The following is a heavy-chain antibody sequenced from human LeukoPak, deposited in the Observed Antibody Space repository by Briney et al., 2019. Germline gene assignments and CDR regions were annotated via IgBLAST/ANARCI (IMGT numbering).Heavy chain of an antibody. CDR2: ISGSGGST. J-gene: IGHJ4*02. Sequence: PGGSLRLSCAASGFTFSSYAMSWVRQAPGKGLEWVSAISGSGGSTYCADSVKGRFTISRDNSKNTLYLQMNSLRAEDTAVYYCAKIYGYNPGGFDYWGQGTLVTVSS. V-gene: IGHV3-23*01. CDR3: AKIYGYNPGGFDY. D-gene: IGHD5-24*01. CDR1: GFTFSSYA.